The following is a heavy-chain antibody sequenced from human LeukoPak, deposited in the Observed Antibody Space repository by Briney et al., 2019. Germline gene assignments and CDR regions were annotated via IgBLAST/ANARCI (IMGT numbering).Heavy chain of an antibody. J-gene: IGHJ3*02. CDR2: ISAYNGNT. CDR3: ARELDMSSSWYGAFDI. CDR1: GYTFTSYG. V-gene: IGHV1-18*01. D-gene: IGHD6-13*01. Sequence: ASVKVSCKASGYTFTSYGISWVRQAPGQGLEWMGWISAYNGNTNYAQKLQGRVTMTTDTSTSTAYMELRSLRSDDTAVYYCARELDMSSSWYGAFDIWGQGTMVTVSS.